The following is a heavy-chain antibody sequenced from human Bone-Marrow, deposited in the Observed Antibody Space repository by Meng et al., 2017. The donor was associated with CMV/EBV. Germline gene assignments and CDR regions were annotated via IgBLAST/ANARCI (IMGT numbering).Heavy chain of an antibody. CDR1: GFPFDEYG. CDR3: ARDRIGPVYGMDV. Sequence: GGSLRISRAASGFPFDEYGMSWVRQAPGKGLEWVSGINWNGGSTGYADSVKGRFTISRDNAKNSLYLQMNSLRAEDTALYYCARDRIGPVYGMDVWGQGTTVTVSS. J-gene: IGHJ6*02. D-gene: IGHD2-21*01. V-gene: IGHV3-20*04. CDR2: INWNGGST.